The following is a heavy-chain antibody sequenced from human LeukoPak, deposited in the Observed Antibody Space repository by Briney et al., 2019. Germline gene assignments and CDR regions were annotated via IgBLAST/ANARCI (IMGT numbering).Heavy chain of an antibody. CDR3: ARDYLRAFDI. V-gene: IGHV3-21*01. CDR1: GFTFSSYS. Sequence: GGSLRLSCAASGFTFSSYSMNWVRQAPGKGLEWVSSISGSSSYIYYADSAKGRFTISRDNSKNTLYLQMNSLRAEDTAVYYCARDYLRAFDIWGQGTMVTVSS. J-gene: IGHJ3*02. CDR2: ISGSSSYI.